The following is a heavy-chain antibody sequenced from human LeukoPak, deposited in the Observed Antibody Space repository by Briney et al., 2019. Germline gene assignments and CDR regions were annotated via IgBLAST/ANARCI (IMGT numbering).Heavy chain of an antibody. J-gene: IGHJ1*01. CDR1: GYTFTVYY. CDR3: ARGLGYGTNGVCYTNRYFQH. Sequence: ASVKVSYKASGYTFTVYYMHWVRQAPGQGLEWMGWINPNSGGTNYAQKFKGRVTMTMDTSISTAYMELRRLRSDDTAVYYCARGLGYGTNGVCYTNRYFQHWGQGTLVTVSS. D-gene: IGHD2-8*01. V-gene: IGHV1-2*02. CDR2: INPNSGGT.